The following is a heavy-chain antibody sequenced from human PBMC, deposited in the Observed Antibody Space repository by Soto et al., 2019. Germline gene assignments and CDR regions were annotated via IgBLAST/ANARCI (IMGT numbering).Heavy chain of an antibody. D-gene: IGHD3-16*01. CDR2: INAGNGNT. Sequence: ASVKVSCKASGYTFTSYAMHWVRQAPGQRLEWMGWINAGNGNTKYSQKFQGRVTITRDTSASTAYMELSSLRSEDTAVYYCASDRVMLTFGGASEEWGIDSWGPGTLVTVSS. CDR3: ASDRVMLTFGGASEEWGIDS. CDR1: GYTFTSYA. J-gene: IGHJ4*02. V-gene: IGHV1-3*01.